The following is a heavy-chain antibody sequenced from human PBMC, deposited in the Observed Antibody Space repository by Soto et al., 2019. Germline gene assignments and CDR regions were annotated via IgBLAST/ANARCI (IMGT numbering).Heavy chain of an antibody. CDR2: IFPGDSDT. V-gene: IGHV5-51*01. J-gene: IGHJ4*02. CDR3: ARLVDGYPGY. Sequence: PGESLKISCNASGYTFTSQWIGWVRQKSGIGLEWMGLIFPGDSDTRYSPSFQGQVTISADKSISTAFLQWSSLEASDTAMYYCARLVDGYPGYWGQGTLVTVSS. D-gene: IGHD5-12*01. CDR1: GYTFTSQW.